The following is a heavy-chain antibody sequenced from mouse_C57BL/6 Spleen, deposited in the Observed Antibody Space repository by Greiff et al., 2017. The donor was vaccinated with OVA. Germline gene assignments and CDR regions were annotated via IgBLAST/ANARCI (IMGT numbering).Heavy chain of an antibody. D-gene: IGHD1-1*01. Sequence: EVQLVESGGGLVQPKGSLKLSCEASGFSFNTYAMNWVRQAPGKGLEWVARIRSKSNNYATYYAVSVKDRFTISRDDLESRLYLQMNNLKTEDTAMYYCVRHGVYYGSGNWYFDFWGTGTTVTVSS. CDR3: VRHGVYYGSGNWYFDF. V-gene: IGHV10-1*01. CDR1: GFSFNTYA. J-gene: IGHJ1*03. CDR2: IRSKSNNYAT.